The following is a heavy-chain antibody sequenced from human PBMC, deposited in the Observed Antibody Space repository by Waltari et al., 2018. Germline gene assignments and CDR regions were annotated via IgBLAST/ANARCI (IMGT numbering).Heavy chain of an antibody. CDR2: IIPILGIA. CDR3: ARDRRGSKDMDV. V-gene: IGHV1-69*09. J-gene: IGHJ6*02. D-gene: IGHD1-26*01. Sequence: QVQLVQSGAEVKKPGSSVKVSCKASGGTFSSYAISWVRQAPGQGLEWMGRIIPILGIANYEQKFQGRVTITADKSTSTAYMELSSLRSEDTAVYYCARDRRGSKDMDVWGQGTTVTVSS. CDR1: GGTFSSYA.